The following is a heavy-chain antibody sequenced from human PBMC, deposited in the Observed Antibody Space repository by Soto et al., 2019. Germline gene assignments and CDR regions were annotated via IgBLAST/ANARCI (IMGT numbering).Heavy chain of an antibody. CDR2: ISSTGSFI. V-gene: IGHV3-21*01. D-gene: IGHD3-9*01. CDR3: AREGSLYVDSVSNCCDH. CDR1: GFIFSSYS. Sequence: EVQLVESGGGLVKPGESLRVSCAASGFIFSSYSVTWVRQAPGKGLEWVSSISSTGSFIHYADSVKGRFTISRDNAKNSLCLQMNSLRVEDTAIYYCAREGSLYVDSVSNCCDHWGQGTLVTVSS. J-gene: IGHJ4*02.